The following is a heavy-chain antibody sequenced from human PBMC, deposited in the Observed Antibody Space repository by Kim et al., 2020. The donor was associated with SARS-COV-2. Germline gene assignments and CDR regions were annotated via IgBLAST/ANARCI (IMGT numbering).Heavy chain of an antibody. J-gene: IGHJ4*02. CDR3: TRGYGSETNY. CDR2: SNN. V-gene: IGHV3-74*01. Sequence: SNNGYADSLKGRFTISRDNAKNTLYLQMNSLRVEDTAVYYCTRGYGSETNYWGQGSLVIVST. D-gene: IGHD3-10*01.